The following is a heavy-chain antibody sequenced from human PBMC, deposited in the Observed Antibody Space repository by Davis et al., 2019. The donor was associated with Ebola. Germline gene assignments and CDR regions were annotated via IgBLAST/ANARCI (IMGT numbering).Heavy chain of an antibody. J-gene: IGHJ4*02. CDR3: ARGATVVKALDY. CDR2: INSDGSST. V-gene: IGHV3-74*01. D-gene: IGHD4-23*01. CDR1: GFTFSSYW. Sequence: GESLKSSCAASGFTFSSYWMHWVRQAPGKGLVWVSRINSDGSSTSYADSVKGRFTISRDNAKNTLYLQMNSLRAEDTAVYYCARGATVVKALDYWGQGTLVTVSS.